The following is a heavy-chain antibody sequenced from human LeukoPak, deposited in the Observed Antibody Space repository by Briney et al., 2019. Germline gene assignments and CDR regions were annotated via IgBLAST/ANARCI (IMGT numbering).Heavy chain of an antibody. CDR3: AGFNVGY. V-gene: IGHV3-7*01. Sequence: GGSLRLSCAASGFTLSGYGVSWVRQARGRGPEWVAIIKEDGSEKYYVDSVKGRFTISRDNAQNSLYLQMNSLVVQDTAIYYCAGFNVGYWGQGTLVTVSS. J-gene: IGHJ4*02. CDR1: GFTLSGYG. CDR2: IKEDGSEK.